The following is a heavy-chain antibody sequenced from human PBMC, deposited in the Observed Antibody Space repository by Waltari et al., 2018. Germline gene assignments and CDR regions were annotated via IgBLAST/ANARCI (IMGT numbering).Heavy chain of an antibody. CDR1: GLTFSSYG. J-gene: IGHJ4*02. D-gene: IGHD3-9*01. CDR2: IQCDGNEK. Sequence: QVQLVESGGGEVQPGGSLRLSCAASGLTFSSYGFHWVRQAPGKGLGWVTVIQCDGNEKHYVDSVKVLFTSSRDNSNNSVYLQMNSLRVEDTAMYYCAKESDIDSLWGPLDYWGQGTPVTVSS. V-gene: IGHV3-30*02. CDR3: AKESDIDSLWGPLDY.